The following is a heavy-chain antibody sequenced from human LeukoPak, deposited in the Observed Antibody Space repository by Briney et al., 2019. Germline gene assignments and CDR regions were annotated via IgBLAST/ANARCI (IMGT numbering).Heavy chain of an antibody. CDR2: ISYDGSNK. Sequence: GGSLRLSCAASGFTFSSYGMHWVRQAPGKGLEWVAGISYDGSNKYYADSVKGRFTISRDNSKNTLYLQMNSLRAEDTAVYYCAKGAYCGDWEGWYFDLWGRGTLVTVSS. J-gene: IGHJ2*01. V-gene: IGHV3-30*18. CDR3: AKGAYCGDWEGWYFDL. D-gene: IGHD4-17*01. CDR1: GFTFSSYG.